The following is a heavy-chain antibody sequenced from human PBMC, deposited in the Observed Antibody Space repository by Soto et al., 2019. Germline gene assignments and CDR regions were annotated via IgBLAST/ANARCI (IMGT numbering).Heavy chain of an antibody. CDR1: GFSFNTYE. D-gene: IGHD1-26*01. Sequence: GGSLRLSWAASGFSFNTYEMNWVRPAPGKGLEWVSYISSSGSTIYYADSVKGRFTVSRDNGKNSLYLQMNSLRAEDTAGDYCAYGGSCDYWGKGNQVTV. CDR2: ISSSGSTI. CDR3: AYGGSCDY. J-gene: IGHJ4*02. V-gene: IGHV3-48*03.